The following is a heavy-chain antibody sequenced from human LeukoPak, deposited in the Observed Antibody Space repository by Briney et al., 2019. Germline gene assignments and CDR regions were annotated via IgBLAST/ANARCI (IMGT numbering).Heavy chain of an antibody. D-gene: IGHD2/OR15-2a*01. Sequence: GGSLRLSCAASGVTFSSYAMSWGRQAPGKGLGWVSAISGSGGSTYYADSVKGRFTISRDNSKNTLYLQMNSLRAEDTAVYYCAKATFSGASNRWGQGTLVTVSS. V-gene: IGHV3-23*01. CDR3: AKATFSGASNR. J-gene: IGHJ4*02. CDR1: GVTFSSYA. CDR2: ISGSGGST.